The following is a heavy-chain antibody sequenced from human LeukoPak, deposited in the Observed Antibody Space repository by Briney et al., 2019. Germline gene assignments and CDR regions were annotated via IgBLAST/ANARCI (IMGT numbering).Heavy chain of an antibody. J-gene: IGHJ3*02. CDR2: IGTAGDI. Sequence: GGSLRLSCAASGFTFSNYDMHWVRQATGKGLEWVSGIGTAGDIYYPGSVKGRFTISRDNSKNTLYLQMNSLRAEDTAVYYCAKVLRRYYDSSGYYGADDAFDIWGQGTMVTVSS. D-gene: IGHD3-22*01. CDR1: GFTFSNYD. CDR3: AKVLRRYYDSSGYYGADDAFDI. V-gene: IGHV3-13*01.